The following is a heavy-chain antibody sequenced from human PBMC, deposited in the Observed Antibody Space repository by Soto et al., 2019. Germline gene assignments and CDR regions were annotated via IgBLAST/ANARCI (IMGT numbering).Heavy chain of an antibody. CDR3: VRQGFGPLHGLVDV. Sequence: QVQLQESGPGLVKPSETLSLTCTVSSDSSSSYKWSWIRQTPGKGLEWIGYIDKNGGISYNLALRRRITITISIDTSTKQVSLRLSSVTAADTAVYYCVRQGFGPLHGLVDVWGQGTTVTVSS. J-gene: IGHJ6*02. CDR2: IDKNGGI. V-gene: IGHV4-59*08. CDR1: SDSSSSYK. D-gene: IGHD3-10*01.